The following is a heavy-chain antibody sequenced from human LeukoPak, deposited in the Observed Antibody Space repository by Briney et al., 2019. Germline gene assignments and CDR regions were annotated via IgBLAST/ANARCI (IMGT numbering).Heavy chain of an antibody. Sequence: GESLKISCKGSGYSFPNSWIGWVRQMPGKGLEWMGIIYPGNSNTRYSPSFQGQVTISADKSISTAYQQWSSLKASDTAMYYCARSPAGSSSYDYWGQGTLVTVSS. CDR2: IYPGNSNT. V-gene: IGHV5-51*01. CDR1: GYSFPNSW. J-gene: IGHJ4*02. CDR3: ARSPAGSSSYDY. D-gene: IGHD6-13*01.